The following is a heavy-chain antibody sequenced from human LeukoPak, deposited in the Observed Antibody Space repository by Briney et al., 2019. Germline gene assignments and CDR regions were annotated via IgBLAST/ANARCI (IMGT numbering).Heavy chain of an antibody. D-gene: IGHD1-26*01. J-gene: IGHJ4*02. CDR2: INPNSGGT. CDR3: ARSYSGFGYALHDY. V-gene: IGHV1-2*02. Sequence: GASVKVSCKASGYTFTDYYMHWVRQAPGQGLEWMGWINPNSGGTNYAQKFQGRVTMTRDTSISTAYMELSSLRSDDTAMYYCARSYSGFGYALHDYWGRGTLVTVSS. CDR1: GYTFTDYY.